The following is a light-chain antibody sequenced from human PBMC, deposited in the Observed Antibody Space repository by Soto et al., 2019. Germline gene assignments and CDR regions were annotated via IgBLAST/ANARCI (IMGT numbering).Light chain of an antibody. V-gene: IGKV1-39*01. CDR3: QQTYSTPPT. CDR2: AAS. J-gene: IGKJ1*01. Sequence: DIQMTQSPSSLYASVGDRFTITCRASQSISTYVNWYQQKAGLAPKLLIDAASSLQSGVPSRFSGSGSGTDCTLTISSLQPEDFATYYCQQTYSTPPTFGQGTKVDIK. CDR1: QSISTY.